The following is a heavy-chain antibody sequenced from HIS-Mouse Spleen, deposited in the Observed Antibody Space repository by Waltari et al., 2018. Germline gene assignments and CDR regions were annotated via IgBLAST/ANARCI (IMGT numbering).Heavy chain of an antibody. CDR1: GFTFSSYW. V-gene: IGHV3-74*01. J-gene: IGHJ3*02. D-gene: IGHD3-3*01. Sequence: CAASGFTFSSYWRHWVRQATGKGMGCVSRINSDGSSTSKADSVKGRFTISRDNAKNTLYLQMNSLRAEDTAVYYCARVRGDTYYDFWSGDAFDIWGQGTMVTVSS. CDR3: ARVRGDTYYDFWSGDAFDI. CDR2: INSDGSST.